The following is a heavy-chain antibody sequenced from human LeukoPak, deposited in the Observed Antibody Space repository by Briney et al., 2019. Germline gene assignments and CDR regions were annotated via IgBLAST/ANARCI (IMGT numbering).Heavy chain of an antibody. J-gene: IGHJ4*02. CDR3: ARDGQVWNSVYFDY. Sequence: GGSLRLSCAASGFTFSDYYMSWIRQAPGKGLEWVSYISSSGSTIYYADSVKGRFTISRDNAKDSLYLQMNSLRAEDTAVYYCARDGQVWNSVYFDYWGQGTLVTVSS. V-gene: IGHV3-11*01. CDR2: ISSSGSTI. D-gene: IGHD1-7*01. CDR1: GFTFSDYY.